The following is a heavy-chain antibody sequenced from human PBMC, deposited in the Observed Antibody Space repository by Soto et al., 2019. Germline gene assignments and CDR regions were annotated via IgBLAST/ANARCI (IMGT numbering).Heavy chain of an antibody. V-gene: IGHV4-39*01. J-gene: IGHJ5*02. D-gene: IGHD1-26*01. Sequence: SETLSPTCTVSGGSITSSSYYWGWIRQPPGKGLEWIGSIYYSGSTYYNPSLKSRVTISVDTSKNQFSLKLSSVTAADTAVYYCATQEVGGSYVYTFDPWGQGTLVTVSS. CDR2: IYYSGST. CDR1: GGSITSSSYY. CDR3: ATQEVGGSYVYTFDP.